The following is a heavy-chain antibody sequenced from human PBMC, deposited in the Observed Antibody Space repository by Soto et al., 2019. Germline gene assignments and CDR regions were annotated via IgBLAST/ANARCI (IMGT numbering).Heavy chain of an antibody. D-gene: IGHD3-3*01. CDR2: INPSGGNT. Sequence: ASVKVSCKAPGYTFTSYYMHWVRQAPGQGLEWMGIINPSGGNTSYAQKFQGRVTMTRDTSTSTVYMELSSLRSEDTAVYYCARNGGYDFWNYYYYGMDVWGQGTTVTVSS. J-gene: IGHJ6*02. CDR3: ARNGGYDFWNYYYYGMDV. CDR1: GYTFTSYY. V-gene: IGHV1-46*01.